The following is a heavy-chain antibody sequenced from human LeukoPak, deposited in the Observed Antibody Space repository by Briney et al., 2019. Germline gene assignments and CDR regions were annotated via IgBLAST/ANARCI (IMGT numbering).Heavy chain of an antibody. D-gene: IGHD3-10*01. CDR3: ARGSYYGSGSYDVSDY. CDR1: GYTFTDYY. J-gene: IGHJ4*02. CDR2: INPNSGGT. Sequence: ASVKVSCKASGYTFTDYYMHWVRQAPGQGLEWMGWINPNSGGTNYAQKFQGRVTMTRDTSISTAYVELSRLRSDDTAVYYCARGSYYGSGSYDVSDYWGQGTLVTVSS. V-gene: IGHV1-2*02.